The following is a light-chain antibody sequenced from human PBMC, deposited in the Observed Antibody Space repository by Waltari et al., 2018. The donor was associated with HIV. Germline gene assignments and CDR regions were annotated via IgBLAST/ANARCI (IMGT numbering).Light chain of an antibody. CDR1: SSNIGSNY. CDR2: SNN. J-gene: IGLJ3*02. Sequence: QSVLPQPPSASGTPGQRVTISCSGSSSNIGSNYVYWYQQLPGTAPKLLIYSNNQRPSGVPDRISGSKSGTSASLAISGLQSVDEADYYCAAWDDSLNAWVFGGGTKLTVL. V-gene: IGLV1-44*01. CDR3: AAWDDSLNAWV.